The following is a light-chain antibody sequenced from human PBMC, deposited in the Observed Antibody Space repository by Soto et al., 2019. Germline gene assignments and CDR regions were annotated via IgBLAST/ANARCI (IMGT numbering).Light chain of an antibody. CDR3: QQRSDWPRVT. CDR2: DAS. Sequence: EIVLTQSPATLSLSPGERATLSCRASQSVRTYLAWYQQKPGQAPRLLIYDASSRATGIPARFSGSGSGTDFTLTIYSLEPEDFAVYYCQQRSDWPRVTFGQGTRLEIK. J-gene: IGKJ5*01. CDR1: QSVRTY. V-gene: IGKV3-11*01.